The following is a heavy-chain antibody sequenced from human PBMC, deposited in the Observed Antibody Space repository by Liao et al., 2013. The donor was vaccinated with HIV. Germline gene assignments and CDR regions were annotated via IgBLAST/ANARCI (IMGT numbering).Heavy chain of an antibody. CDR1: GGSISSGSYY. Sequence: QVQLQESGPGLVKPSQTLSLTCTVSGGSISSGSYYWSWIRQPAGKGLEWIGRIYTSGTTNYNPSLKSRVTISVDTSKNQFSLKLSSVTAADTAVYYCARSEGAAGLFDYWGQGTLVTVSS. CDR2: IYTSGTT. CDR3: ARSEGAAGLFDY. J-gene: IGHJ4*02. D-gene: IGHD6-13*01. V-gene: IGHV4-61*02.